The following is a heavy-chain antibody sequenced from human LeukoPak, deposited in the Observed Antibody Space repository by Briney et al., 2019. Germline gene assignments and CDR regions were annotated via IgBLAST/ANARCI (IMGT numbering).Heavy chain of an antibody. D-gene: IGHD3-22*01. V-gene: IGHV3-7*01. CDR3: ARVGGYYYDSSGYYWGAFDI. CDR1: GFTFSSYW. Sequence: GGSLRLSCAASGFTFSSYWMSWVRQAPGKGLEWVANIKQDGSEKYYVDSVKSRFTISRDNAKNSLYLQMNSLRAEDTAVYYCARVGGYYYDSSGYYWGAFDIWGQGTMVTVSS. J-gene: IGHJ3*02. CDR2: IKQDGSEK.